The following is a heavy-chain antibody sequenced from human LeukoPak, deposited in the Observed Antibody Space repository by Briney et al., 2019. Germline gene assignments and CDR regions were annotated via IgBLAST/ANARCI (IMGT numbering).Heavy chain of an antibody. CDR2: ISYDGSNK. CDR3: ARDIESGWYYYGMDV. CDR1: GFTFSSYA. J-gene: IGHJ6*02. Sequence: SLRLSCAASGFTFSSYAMHWVRQAPGKGLEWVAVISYDGSNKYYADSVEGRFTISRDNSKNTLYLQMNSLRAEDTAVYYCARDIESGWYYYGMDVWGQGTTVTVSS. D-gene: IGHD6-19*01. V-gene: IGHV3-30*04.